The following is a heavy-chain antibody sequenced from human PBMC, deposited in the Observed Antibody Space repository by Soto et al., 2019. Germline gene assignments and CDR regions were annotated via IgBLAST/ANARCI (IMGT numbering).Heavy chain of an antibody. D-gene: IGHD3-10*01. V-gene: IGHV2-26*01. J-gene: IGHJ4*02. CDR3: AREGYYGSGSLYYFDY. Sequence: SGPTLVNPTETLTLTCTVSGFSLSNARMGVSWIRQPPGKALEWLAHIFSNDEKSYSTSLKSRLTISKDTSKSQVVLTMTNMDPVDTATYYCAREGYYGSGSLYYFDYWGQGTLVTVS. CDR2: IFSNDEK. CDR1: GFSLSNARMG.